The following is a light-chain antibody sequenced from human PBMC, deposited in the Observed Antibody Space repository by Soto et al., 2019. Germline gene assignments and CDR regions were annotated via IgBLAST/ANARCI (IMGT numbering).Light chain of an antibody. CDR3: QQYGSSPPT. Sequence: AIRMTQSPSSFSASTGDRVTITCRASQGISSYLAWYQQKPEKAPKLLIYAASTLQSGVPSRFSGSGSGTDFTLTISRLEPEDFAVYFCQQYGSSPPTFGQGTKVDIK. CDR2: AAS. V-gene: IGKV1-8*01. CDR1: QGISSY. J-gene: IGKJ1*01.